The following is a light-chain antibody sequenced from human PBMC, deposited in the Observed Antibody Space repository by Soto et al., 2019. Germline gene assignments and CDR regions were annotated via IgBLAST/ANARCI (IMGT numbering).Light chain of an antibody. CDR2: GAS. V-gene: IGKV3-15*01. CDR3: QQYNNWPPT. CDR1: QSVSSN. J-gene: IGKJ1*01. Sequence: EIVMTQSPATLSVSPGERATLSCRASQSVSSNLAWYQQKPGQAPMLLIYGASTRATGIPARFSGSGSGTEFTLTISSLQSEDFAVHYCQQYNNWPPTFGQGTKVEIK.